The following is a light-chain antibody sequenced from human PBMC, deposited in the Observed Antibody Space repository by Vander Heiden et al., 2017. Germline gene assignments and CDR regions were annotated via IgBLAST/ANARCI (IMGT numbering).Light chain of an antibody. CDR3: ASYTTSRTLV. Sequence: QSALTQPASVSGSPGQSITLSCTGTSSDVGAYNFVSWYQQHTGQVPKRRMYDVSNRPSGVSNRFSGSKSGNTASLTISGLQAEDEADDYCASYTTSRTLVFGGGTKVTVL. CDR1: SSDVGAYNF. V-gene: IGLV2-14*03. CDR2: DVS. J-gene: IGLJ2*01.